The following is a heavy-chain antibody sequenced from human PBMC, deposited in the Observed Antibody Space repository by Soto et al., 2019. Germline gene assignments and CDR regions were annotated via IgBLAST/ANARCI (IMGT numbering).Heavy chain of an antibody. V-gene: IGHV3-15*01. J-gene: IGHJ6*03. D-gene: IGHD1-7*01. Sequence: GGSLRLSCAASGFTFSNAWMSWVRQAPGKGLEWVGRIKSKTDGGTTDYAAPVKGRFTISRDDSKNTLYLQMNSLKTEDTAVYYCTTELTGTTYYYYYMDVWGKGTTVTVSS. CDR3: TTELTGTTYYYYYMDV. CDR1: GFTFSNAW. CDR2: IKSKTDGGTT.